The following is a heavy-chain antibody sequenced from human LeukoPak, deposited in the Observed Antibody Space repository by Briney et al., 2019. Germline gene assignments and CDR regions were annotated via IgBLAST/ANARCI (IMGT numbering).Heavy chain of an antibody. V-gene: IGHV4-59*01. CDR2: IYYSGST. J-gene: IGHJ5*02. CDR1: GASISSYY. CDR3: ARGANWFDP. Sequence: PSETLSLTCTVSGASISSYYWSWIRQPPGKGLEWIEYIYYSGSTNYNPSLKSRVIISVDTSKNQFSLKLSSVTAADTAVYYCARGANWFDPCGQGTLVTVSS.